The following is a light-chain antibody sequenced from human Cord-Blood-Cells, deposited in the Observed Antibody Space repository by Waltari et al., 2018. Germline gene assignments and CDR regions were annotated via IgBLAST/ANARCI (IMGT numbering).Light chain of an antibody. CDR2: EVS. V-gene: IGLV2-8*01. Sequence: QSALTQPPSASGSPGQSVTISRTGTSRAAGGLIYVSWYQQHPGKAPKLIIYEVSKRPSGVPDRFSGSKSGNTASLTVSGLQAEDEADYYCSSYAGSNWVFGGGTKLTVL. CDR1: SRAAGGLIY. J-gene: IGLJ3*02. CDR3: SSYAGSNWV.